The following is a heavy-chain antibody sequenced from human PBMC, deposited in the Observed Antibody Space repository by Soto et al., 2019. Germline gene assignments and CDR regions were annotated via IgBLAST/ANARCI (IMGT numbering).Heavy chain of an antibody. CDR1: GGTFSSYA. V-gene: IGHV1-69*06. CDR3: ARGVKDYYDSSGFPPDDY. Sequence: SVKVSCKASGGTFSSYAISWVRQAPGQGLEWMGGIIPIFGTANYAQKFQGRVTITADKSTSTAYMELSSLRSEDTAVYYCARGVKDYYDSSGFPPDDYWGQGALVTVSS. D-gene: IGHD3-22*01. CDR2: IIPIFGTA. J-gene: IGHJ4*02.